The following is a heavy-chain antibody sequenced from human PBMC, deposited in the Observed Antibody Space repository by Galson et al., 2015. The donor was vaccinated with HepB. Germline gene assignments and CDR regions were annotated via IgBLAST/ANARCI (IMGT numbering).Heavy chain of an antibody. CDR3: ARKGEPGDYYFYMDV. V-gene: IGHV3-21*01. J-gene: IGHJ6*03. Sequence: SLRLSCAASGFTFSSFSMNWVRQAPGEGLEWVSSISRSSTDIYYADSVKGRFTISRDNAKDSLYLQMNSLRAEDTAVYFCARKGEPGDYYFYMDVWGKGTTVTVSS. CDR1: GFTFSSFS. CDR2: ISRSSTDI. D-gene: IGHD1-14*01.